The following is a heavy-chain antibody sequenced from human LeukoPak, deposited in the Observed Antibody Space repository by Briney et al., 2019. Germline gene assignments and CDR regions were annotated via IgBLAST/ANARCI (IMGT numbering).Heavy chain of an antibody. V-gene: IGHV3-23*01. Sequence: GGSLRLSCAASGFTFSSYAMSWVRQAPGRGLEWVAAISGSGDATFYTDSVKGRFTFSRDNSRNALYLQMNSLRAEDTAVYYCAKVKDITGYQHFDYWGQGTLVTVSS. CDR1: GFTFSSYA. CDR2: ISGSGDAT. D-gene: IGHD3-22*01. CDR3: AKVKDITGYQHFDY. J-gene: IGHJ4*02.